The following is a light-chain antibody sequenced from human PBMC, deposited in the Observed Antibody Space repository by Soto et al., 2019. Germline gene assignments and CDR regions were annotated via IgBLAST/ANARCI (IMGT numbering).Light chain of an antibody. CDR2: EDN. V-gene: IGLV6-57*04. CDR3: QSYDSSNPV. Sequence: NFMLTQPHSVSESPGKTVTISCTRSSASIASNYVQWYQQRPGSAPTTVIYEDNQRPSGVPDRFSDSIDSSSNSATLTISGLKTDDEPDYSCQSYDSSNPVFGGGTKVTAL. J-gene: IGLJ2*01. CDR1: SASIASNY.